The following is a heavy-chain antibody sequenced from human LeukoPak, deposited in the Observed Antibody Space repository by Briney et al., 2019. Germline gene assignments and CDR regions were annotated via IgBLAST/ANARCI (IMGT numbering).Heavy chain of an antibody. CDR1: GGSFSGYY. Sequence: PSETLSLTCAVYGGSFSGYYWRWIRQPPGKGLEWIGEINHSGSTNYNPSLKSRVTISVDTSKNQFSLKLSAVTAADTAVYYCASFSSSSSSFDYWGQGTLVTVSS. CDR2: INHSGST. D-gene: IGHD6-6*01. J-gene: IGHJ4*02. V-gene: IGHV4-34*01. CDR3: ASFSSSSSSFDY.